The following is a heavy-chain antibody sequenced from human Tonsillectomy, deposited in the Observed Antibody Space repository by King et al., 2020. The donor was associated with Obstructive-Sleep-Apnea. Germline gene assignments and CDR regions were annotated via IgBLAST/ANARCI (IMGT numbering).Heavy chain of an antibody. D-gene: IGHD5-12*01. CDR3: ERSGSGYYGD. CDR1: GYTFSSYG. Sequence: QLVQSGPEVKQPGASVKVSCKTSGYTFSSYGITWLRQAPGQGLEWMGWIITYNGDAEYTRNLQGRVTMTTDPSTSTVYMELRSLRLDDTAMYYCERSGSGYYGDWGEEPRVSV. V-gene: IGHV1-18*01. CDR2: IITYNGDA. J-gene: IGHJ4*02.